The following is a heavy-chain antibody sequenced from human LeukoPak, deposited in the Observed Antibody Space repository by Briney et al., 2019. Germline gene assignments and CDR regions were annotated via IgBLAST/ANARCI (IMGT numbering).Heavy chain of an antibody. CDR3: ARWAGYCRITNCYTAFDY. CDR2: ITPIFSTP. V-gene: IGHV1-69*13. Sequence: ASVKVSCKASGDTFSNYAINWVRQAPGQGLEWMGGITPIFSTPSYAQKLQGRVTITADESTNTAYMELSGLRSEDTAVYYCARWAGYCRITNCYTAFDYWGQGTLVTVSS. J-gene: IGHJ4*02. D-gene: IGHD2-2*02. CDR1: GDTFSNYA.